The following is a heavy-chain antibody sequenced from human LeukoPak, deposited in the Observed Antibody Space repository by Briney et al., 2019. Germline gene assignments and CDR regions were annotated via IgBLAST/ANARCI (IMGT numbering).Heavy chain of an antibody. CDR3: AKDLIGDTAIGLHYYYYYMDV. Sequence: GGSLRLSCAASGFTFSHYWMHWVRQVPGKGLVGVSHINNDGSSTTYADSVKGRFTISRDNSKNTLYLQMNSLRAEDTAMYYCAKDLIGDTAIGLHYYYYYMDVWGKGTTVTVSS. J-gene: IGHJ6*03. CDR2: INNDGSST. CDR1: GFTFSHYW. D-gene: IGHD5-18*01. V-gene: IGHV3-74*01.